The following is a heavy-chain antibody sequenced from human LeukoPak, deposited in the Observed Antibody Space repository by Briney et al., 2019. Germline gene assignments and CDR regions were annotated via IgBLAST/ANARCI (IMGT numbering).Heavy chain of an antibody. CDR2: IHHRGST. V-gene: IGHV4-34*01. J-gene: IGHJ2*01. D-gene: IGHD3-16*01. CDR1: GGSFSGYY. Sequence: KPSETLSLTCAVSGGSFSGYYRSWIRQPPGKGLEWIAEIHHRGSTSYKPSLRSRVTISGDASKNQISLKVTSVTAADTAVYYCARGILGSYYFDLWGRGTLVTVSS. CDR3: ARGILGSYYFDL.